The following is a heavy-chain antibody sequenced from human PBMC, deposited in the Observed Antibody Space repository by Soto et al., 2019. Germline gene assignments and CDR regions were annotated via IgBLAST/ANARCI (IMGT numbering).Heavy chain of an antibody. CDR3: ARVWFRYKAFHM. CDR2: MYYSGNS. D-gene: IGHD3-16*02. Sequence: SRSCTVSGSSLSDYYWGSIRQPPGKGLECIGFMYYSGNSNYNPSLESRVTISLDTSKNQFSLKLNSVTAADTAVYYCARVWFRYKAFHMWGQGTMVTVS. CDR1: GSSLSDYY. V-gene: IGHV4-59*01. J-gene: IGHJ3*02.